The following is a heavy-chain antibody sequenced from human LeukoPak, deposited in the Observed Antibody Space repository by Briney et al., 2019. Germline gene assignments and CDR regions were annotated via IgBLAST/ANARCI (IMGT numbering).Heavy chain of an antibody. CDR3: ASRSGSYYYDY. V-gene: IGHV4-34*01. Sequence: SETLSLTCAVYGGSFSGYYWSWLRQPPGKGLEWFGEINHSGSTNDNPSLKSLVTISVDTSKNQFSLKLSSVTAADTAVYYCASRSGSYYYDYWGQGTLVTVSS. CDR2: INHSGST. J-gene: IGHJ4*02. D-gene: IGHD3-10*01. CDR1: GGSFSGYY.